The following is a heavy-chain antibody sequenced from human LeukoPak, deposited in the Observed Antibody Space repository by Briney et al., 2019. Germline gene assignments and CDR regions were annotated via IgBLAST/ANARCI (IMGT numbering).Heavy chain of an antibody. CDR3: ARVTGTTRGGSFDY. J-gene: IGHJ4*02. CDR1: GYTFTGYY. V-gene: IGHV1-2*02. D-gene: IGHD1-7*01. CDR2: INPNSGGT. Sequence: ASVKVSCKASGYTFTGYYMHWVRQAPGQGLEWMGWINPNSGGTNYAQKFQGRVTTTRDTSISTAYMELSRLRSDDTAVYYCARVTGTTRGGSFDYWGQGTLVTVSS.